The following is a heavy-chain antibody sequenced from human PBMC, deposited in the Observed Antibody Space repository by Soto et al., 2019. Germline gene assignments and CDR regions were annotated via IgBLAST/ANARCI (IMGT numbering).Heavy chain of an antibody. CDR3: ARRGYSSSWYVRLNWFDP. CDR2: INHSGST. V-gene: IGHV4-34*01. D-gene: IGHD6-13*01. CDR1: GGSFSGYY. Sequence: SETLSLTCAVYGGSFSGYYWSWIRQPPGKGLEWIGEINHSGSTNYNPSLKSRVTISVDTSKNQFSLKLSSVTAADTAVYYCARRGYSSSWYVRLNWFDPWGQGTLVTVSS. J-gene: IGHJ5*02.